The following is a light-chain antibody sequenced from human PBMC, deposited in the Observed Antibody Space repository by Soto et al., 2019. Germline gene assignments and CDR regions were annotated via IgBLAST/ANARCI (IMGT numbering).Light chain of an antibody. CDR3: QQYDSWPPLT. CDR2: GAS. Sequence: EIVMTQSPATLSVSPGERATLSCRASHSVSSSLAWYQQRPGQAPRLLIYGASTRATGIPARFSGSGSGTEFTLTIRSLQSEDFAVYYCQQYDSWPPLTFGGGTKVEIK. CDR1: HSVSSS. J-gene: IGKJ4*01. V-gene: IGKV3-15*01.